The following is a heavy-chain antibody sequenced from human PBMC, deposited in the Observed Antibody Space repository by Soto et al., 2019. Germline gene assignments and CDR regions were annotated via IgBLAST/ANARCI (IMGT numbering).Heavy chain of an antibody. V-gene: IGHV4-31*03. CDR2: LYYSGST. D-gene: IGHD3-3*01. CDR1: GGSISSGAYY. CDR3: ARARLEWLSPFDY. Sequence: QVQLQESGPGLVKPSQTPSLTCSVSGGSISSGAYYWSWIRQHPGKGLEWIGYLYYSGSTYYNPSVQSRVSISADTSKNQFSLKLSSVTAADTAVYYCARARLEWLSPFDYWGQGTLVTVSS. J-gene: IGHJ4*02.